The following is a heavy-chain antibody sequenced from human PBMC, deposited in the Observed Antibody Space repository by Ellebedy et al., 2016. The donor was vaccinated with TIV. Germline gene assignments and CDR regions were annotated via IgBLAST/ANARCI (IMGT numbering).Heavy chain of an antibody. CDR2: ISGNTANT. Sequence: ASVKVSXXTSGDSFSNYYYHWVRQAPGQGLEWMGWISGNTANTDYAQKFQGRVIMTTDTSTRMAYMELRSLRSDDTAVYYCARDQVTGDAFDIWGQGTMVTVSS. CDR1: GDSFSNYY. D-gene: IGHD1-14*01. J-gene: IGHJ3*02. V-gene: IGHV1-18*04. CDR3: ARDQVTGDAFDI.